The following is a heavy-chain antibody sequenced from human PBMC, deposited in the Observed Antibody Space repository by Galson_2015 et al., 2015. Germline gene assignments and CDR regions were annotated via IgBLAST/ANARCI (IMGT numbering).Heavy chain of an antibody. Sequence: SLRLSCAASGFSVSSNYMSWVRQAPGKGLEWVSVIYTGGTTYYADSVNGRFTISRDNSNNTLYLQMNSLRAEDTAIYYCARQMPTYYYDDNGYYYAADAFDIWGQGTMVTVSS. V-gene: IGHV3-53*01. CDR1: GFSVSSNY. CDR3: ARQMPTYYYDDNGYYYAADAFDI. J-gene: IGHJ3*02. CDR2: IYTGGTT. D-gene: IGHD3-22*01.